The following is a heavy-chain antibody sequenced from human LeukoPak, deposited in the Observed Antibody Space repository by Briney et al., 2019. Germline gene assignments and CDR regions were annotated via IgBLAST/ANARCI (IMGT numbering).Heavy chain of an antibody. J-gene: IGHJ2*01. CDR3: ARKGWYSDL. CDR2: INQDGSQK. CDR1: GFTFNSYW. Sequence: GGSLRLSCAASGFTFNSYWMTWVRQAPGKGLEWVASINQDGSQKYYVESLKGRLTISRDNAKNSHYLQMNSLRAEDTAAYYCARKGWYSDLWGRGTLVSVSS. V-gene: IGHV3-7*01.